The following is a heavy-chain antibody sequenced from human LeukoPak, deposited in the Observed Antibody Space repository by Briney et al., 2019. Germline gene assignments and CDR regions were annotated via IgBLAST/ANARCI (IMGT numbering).Heavy chain of an antibody. CDR1: GYTFTSYD. J-gene: IGHJ4*02. V-gene: IGHV1-8*01. CDR2: IHSNSGNT. Sequence: GSVKVSCKASGYTFTSYDIHWVRQATGQGLEWVGFIHSNSGNTDYAYKLQDRLTIHRHTSINTLNMALSSLRSEDTPGYDCARGWELYSVDYWGQGTLVTVCS. D-gene: IGHD1-26*01. CDR3: ARGWELYSVDY.